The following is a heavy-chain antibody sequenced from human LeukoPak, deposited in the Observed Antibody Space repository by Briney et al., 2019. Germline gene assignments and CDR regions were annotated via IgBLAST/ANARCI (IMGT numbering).Heavy chain of an antibody. CDR2: INHSGST. V-gene: IGHV4-34*01. CDR3: ARGMIQLWLRGWYYFDY. J-gene: IGHJ4*02. D-gene: IGHD5-18*01. Sequence: GSLRLSCAASGFTSSSYAMSWIRQPPGKGLEWIGEINHSGSTNYNPSLKSRVTISVDTSKNQFSLKLSSVTAADTAVYYCARGMIQLWLRGWYYFDYWGQGTLVTVSS. CDR1: GFTSSSYA.